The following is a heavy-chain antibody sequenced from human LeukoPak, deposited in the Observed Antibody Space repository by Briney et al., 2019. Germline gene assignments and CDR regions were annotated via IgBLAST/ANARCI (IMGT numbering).Heavy chain of an antibody. CDR1: GFTFSSYG. D-gene: IGHD6-13*01. J-gene: IGHJ4*02. CDR2: IRYDGSYK. CDR3: AKVNGSRSSWSHFDY. V-gene: IGHV3-30*02. Sequence: GGSLRLSCAASGFTFSSYGMHWVRQAPGKGLEWVAFIRYDGSYKDYADSVKGRFTISRDNSKNTLYLQMNSLRAEDTAVYYCAKVNGSRSSWSHFDYWGQGTLVTVSS.